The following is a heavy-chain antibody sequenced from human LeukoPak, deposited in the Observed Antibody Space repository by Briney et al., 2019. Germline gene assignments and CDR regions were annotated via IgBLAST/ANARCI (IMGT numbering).Heavy chain of an antibody. Sequence: GGSLRLSCAASGFTFSSYVMSWVRQAPGKGLEWVSSISGSGGSTYNADSVKGRFTISRDNSQNTLYLQMNSLRAEDTAVYYCAKDRHYYGSGSFYTYFDYWGQGTLVTVSS. V-gene: IGHV3-23*01. CDR2: ISGSGGST. CDR1: GFTFSSYV. D-gene: IGHD3-10*01. J-gene: IGHJ4*02. CDR3: AKDRHYYGSGSFYTYFDY.